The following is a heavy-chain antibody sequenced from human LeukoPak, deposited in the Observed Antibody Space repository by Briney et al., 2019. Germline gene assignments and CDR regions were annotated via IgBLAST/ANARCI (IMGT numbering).Heavy chain of an antibody. CDR3: ESLMGVATNKNWFDP. V-gene: IGHV4-59*08. CDR2: IYYSGGT. D-gene: IGHD5-12*01. CDR1: TGSISSYY. J-gene: IGHJ5*02. Sequence: SETLSLTCTVYTGSISSYYWGWIRPPPGKGLVWIGYIYYSGGTNYNPSLKSRDTISIDTSKNQFSLKLSSVTAADTAVYYCESLMGVATNKNWFDPWGQGTLVTVSS.